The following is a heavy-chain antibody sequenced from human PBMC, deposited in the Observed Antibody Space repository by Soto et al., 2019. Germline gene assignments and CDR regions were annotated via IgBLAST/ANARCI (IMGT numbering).Heavy chain of an antibody. D-gene: IGHD4-17*01. J-gene: IGHJ4*02. CDR1: GGSINSGDYY. CDR3: ARIGLTTALL. Sequence: QVQLQESGPGLVKPSQTLSLTCTVTGGSINSGDYYWSWIRQPPGKGLEWIGYIYYSGSTYYNPPLRSRVTISIDTSKNHFFLNLSSVTAADTAVYYCARIGLTTALLRGQGTLVTVSS. CDR2: IYYSGST. V-gene: IGHV4-30-4*01.